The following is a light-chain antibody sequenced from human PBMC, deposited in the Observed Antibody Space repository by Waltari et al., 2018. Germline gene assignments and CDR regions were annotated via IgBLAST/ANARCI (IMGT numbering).Light chain of an antibody. Sequence: EIVLTQSPGTLSLPPGERATLSCRASKIVSSSYLAWYQQKPGQAPRLLIDGASSRATGIPDRFSGSGSGTDFTLTISRLEPEDFAVYYCQQYGSSPQTFGQGTKLEIK. CDR1: KIVSSSY. J-gene: IGKJ2*01. CDR2: GAS. V-gene: IGKV3-20*01. CDR3: QQYGSSPQT.